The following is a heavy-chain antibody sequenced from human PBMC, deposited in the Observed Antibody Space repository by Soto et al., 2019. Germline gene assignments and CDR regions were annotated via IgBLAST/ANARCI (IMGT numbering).Heavy chain of an antibody. D-gene: IGHD3-3*01. Sequence: QITLKESGPTLLKPTQTLTLTCTFSGFSLSTSGVGVGWIRQPPGKALEWLALIYWDDDKRYGPSLKSRLTITKDTSRNQFVLTMTTMDPVDTASYYCALLRRFSGGKFDLWGQGSLVTVSS. CDR2: IYWDDDK. CDR3: ALLRRFSGGKFDL. J-gene: IGHJ4*02. CDR1: GFSLSTSGVG. V-gene: IGHV2-5*05.